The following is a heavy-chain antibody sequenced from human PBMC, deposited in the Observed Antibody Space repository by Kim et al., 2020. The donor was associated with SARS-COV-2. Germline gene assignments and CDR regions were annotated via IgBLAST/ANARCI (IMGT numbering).Heavy chain of an antibody. CDR2: ISYDTINK. CDR3: ARGSDKWSYLGGDYLDY. J-gene: IGHJ4*02. V-gene: IGHV3-30*03. D-gene: IGHD1-26*01. CDR1: GFTFSSYG. Sequence: GGSLRLSCAASGFTFSSYGMHWVRQAPGKGLEWVSFISYDTINKYYGDSVQGRFTISRDNSKNTLYLQMNSLRPEDTAVYYCARGSDKWSYLGGDYLDYWGQGTLVTISS.